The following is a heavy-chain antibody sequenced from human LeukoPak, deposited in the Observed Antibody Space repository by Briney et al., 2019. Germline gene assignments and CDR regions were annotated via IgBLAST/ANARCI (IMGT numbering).Heavy chain of an antibody. V-gene: IGHV3-23*01. J-gene: IGHJ4*02. CDR3: AKVDGWSQARYNWKGGLFDY. CDR2: ISGSGGST. Sequence: PGGSLRLSCAASGFTFSSYAMSWVRQAPGKGLEWVSAISGSGGSTYYADSVKGRFTISRDNSKNTLYLQMNSLRAEDTAVYYCAKVDGWSQARYNWKGGLFDYWGQGTLVTVSS. CDR1: GFTFSSYA. D-gene: IGHD1-20*01.